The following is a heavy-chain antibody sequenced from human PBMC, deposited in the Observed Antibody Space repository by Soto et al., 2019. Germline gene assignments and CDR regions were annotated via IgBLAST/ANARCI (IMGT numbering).Heavy chain of an antibody. Sequence: GGSLRLSCAASGFTFSNAWMSWVRQAPGKGLEWVGRIKSKTDGGTTDYAAPVKGRFTISRDDSKNTLYLQMNSLKTEDTAVYYGTSLAGGYYGSGSDYYFDYWGQGTLVTVSS. D-gene: IGHD3-10*01. J-gene: IGHJ4*02. CDR3: TSLAGGYYGSGSDYYFDY. CDR1: GFTFSNAW. V-gene: IGHV3-15*01. CDR2: IKSKTDGGTT.